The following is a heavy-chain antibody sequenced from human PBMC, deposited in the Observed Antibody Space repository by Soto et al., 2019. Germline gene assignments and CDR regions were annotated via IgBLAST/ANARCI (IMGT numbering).Heavy chain of an antibody. D-gene: IGHD5-12*01. CDR1: GFTFSSYG. V-gene: IGHV3-30*18. CDR2: ISYDGSNK. Sequence: QVQLVESGGGVVQPGRSLRLSCAAYGFTFSSYGMHWVRQAPGKGLEWVAVISYDGSNKYYADSVKGRFTISRDNSKNTLYLQMNSLRAEDTAVYYCAKAPYSGYEIDYWGQGTLVTVSS. CDR3: AKAPYSGYEIDY. J-gene: IGHJ4*02.